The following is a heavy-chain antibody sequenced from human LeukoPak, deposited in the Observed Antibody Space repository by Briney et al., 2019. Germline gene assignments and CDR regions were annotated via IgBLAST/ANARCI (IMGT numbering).Heavy chain of an antibody. J-gene: IGHJ4*02. Sequence: SETLSLTCTVSGGSISSSSYYWGWIRQPPGKGLEWLGSIYYSGSTYYNPSLKSRVTISVDTSKNQFSLKLSSVTAADTAVYYCASTLEWLFPFDYWGQGTLVTVSS. CDR3: ASTLEWLFPFDY. D-gene: IGHD3-3*01. CDR2: IYYSGST. CDR1: GGSISSSSYY. V-gene: IGHV4-39*07.